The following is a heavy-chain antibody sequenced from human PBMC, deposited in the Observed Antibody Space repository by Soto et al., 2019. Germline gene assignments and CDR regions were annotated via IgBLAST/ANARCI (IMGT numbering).Heavy chain of an antibody. CDR1: GGSISSGGYY. CDR3: ARDRGYADAFDI. D-gene: IGHD5-12*01. V-gene: IGHV4-31*03. Sequence: SETLSLTCTVSGGSISSGGYYWSWIRQHPEKGLEWIGYIYYSGSTSYNPSLKSRVTISVDTSKNQFSLRLNSMTAADTAVYFCARDRGYADAFDIWGQGTMVTVSS. CDR2: IYYSGST. J-gene: IGHJ3*02.